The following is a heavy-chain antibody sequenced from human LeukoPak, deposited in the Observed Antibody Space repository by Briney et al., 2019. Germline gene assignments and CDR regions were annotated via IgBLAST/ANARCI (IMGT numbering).Heavy chain of an antibody. CDR2: IYYSGST. CDR1: GGSISSYY. CDR3: ASTLIVGATSGAFDI. D-gene: IGHD1-26*01. V-gene: IGHV4-59*08. Sequence: SETLSLTCTVSGGSISSYYWSWIRQPPGKGLEWIGYIYYSGSTNYNPSLKRRVTISLDTSKNQFSLKLSSVTAADTAVYYCASTLIVGATSGAFDIWGQGTMVTVSS. J-gene: IGHJ3*02.